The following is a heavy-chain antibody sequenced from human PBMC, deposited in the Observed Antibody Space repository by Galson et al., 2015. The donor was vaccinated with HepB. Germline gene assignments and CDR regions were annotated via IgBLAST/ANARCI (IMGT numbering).Heavy chain of an antibody. CDR2: ISWNSGSI. V-gene: IGHV3-9*01. D-gene: IGHD4-17*01. CDR1: GFTFDDYA. CDR3: AKDPSRGYGDHYMDV. Sequence: SLRLSCAASGFTFDDYAMHWVRHAPGKGLEWVSGISWNSGSIGYADSVKGRFTISRDNAKNSLYLQMNSLRAEDTALYYCAKDPSRGYGDHYMDVWGKGTTVTVSS. J-gene: IGHJ6*03.